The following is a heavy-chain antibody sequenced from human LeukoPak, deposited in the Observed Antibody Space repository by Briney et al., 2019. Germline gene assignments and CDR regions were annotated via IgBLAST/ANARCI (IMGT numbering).Heavy chain of an antibody. J-gene: IGHJ3*02. Sequence: SETLSLTCTVSGGSDSSRGHLWAWIRQTPGKGLEWIGTIYYTGSANYNPSLKSRVTMSVDTSKDHFSLNLSSVTATDTAVDFCVTLMGGDFEGNTVVNWGQGTVVSVSS. CDR2: IYYTGSA. CDR1: GGSDSSRGHL. V-gene: IGHV4-39*02. D-gene: IGHD2-21*01. CDR3: VTLMGGDFEGNTVVN.